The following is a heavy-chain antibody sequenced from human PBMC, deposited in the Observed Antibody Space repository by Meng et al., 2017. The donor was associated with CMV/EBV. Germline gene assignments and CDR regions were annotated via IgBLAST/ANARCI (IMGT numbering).Heavy chain of an antibody. D-gene: IGHD1-1*01. CDR3: ARDGMAALNWFDP. CDR2: IWYDGSNK. J-gene: IGHJ5*02. V-gene: IGHV3-33*01. Sequence: GESLKISCAASGFTFSSYGMHWARQAPGKGLEWVAVIWYDGSNKYYADSVKGRFTISRDNSKNTLYLQMNSLRAEDTAVYYCARDGMAALNWFDPWGQGTLVTVSS. CDR1: GFTFSSYG.